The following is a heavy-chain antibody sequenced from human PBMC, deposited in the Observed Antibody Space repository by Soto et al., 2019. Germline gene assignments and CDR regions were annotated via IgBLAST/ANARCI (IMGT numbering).Heavy chain of an antibody. CDR2: INPYNGNT. J-gene: IGHJ4*02. V-gene: IGHV1-18*01. CDR3: ARGDRYSYGSYYFDY. D-gene: IGHD5-18*01. CDR1: GYTFTSYG. Sequence: ASVKVSCKASGYTFTSYGTSWVRQAPGQGLEWMGRINPYNGNTNYAQKLQGRVTMTTDTSTSTVYMELSSLRSEDTAVYYCARGDRYSYGSYYFDYWGQGTLVTVSS.